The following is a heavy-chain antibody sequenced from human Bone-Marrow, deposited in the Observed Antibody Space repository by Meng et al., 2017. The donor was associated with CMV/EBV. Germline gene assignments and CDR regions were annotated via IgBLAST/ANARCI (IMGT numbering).Heavy chain of an antibody. Sequence: SVKVSCNASGGTCSSYAISWVRQAPGQGREWMGGIIPIFGTANYAQKFQGRVTITTDESTSTAYMELSSLRSEDTAVYYCARYPLQRLTNDNSGMDVWGQGTTVTVSS. CDR2: IIPIFGTA. V-gene: IGHV1-69*05. J-gene: IGHJ6*02. CDR3: ARYPLQRLTNDNSGMDV. D-gene: IGHD1-1*01. CDR1: GGTCSSYA.